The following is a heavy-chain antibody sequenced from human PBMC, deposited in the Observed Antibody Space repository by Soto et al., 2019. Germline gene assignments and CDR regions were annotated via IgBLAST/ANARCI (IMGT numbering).Heavy chain of an antibody. CDR2: LRHQTYLETT. CDR3: TRAESPDTAYFSLY. J-gene: IGHJ4*02. D-gene: IGHD2-8*01. Sequence: GGSFKLTCTGYGYHYDGFDINCVRLPPAKGLEPLGLLRHQTYLETTEKAAAVKGRFTIPRDTSTGIAYLQTRSLRTEDSAVYYCTRAESPDTAYFSLYWGQGT. V-gene: IGHV3-49*04. CDR1: GYHYDGFD.